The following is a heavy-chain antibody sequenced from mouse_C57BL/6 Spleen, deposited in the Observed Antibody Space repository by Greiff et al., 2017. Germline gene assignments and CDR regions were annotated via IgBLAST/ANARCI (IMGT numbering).Heavy chain of an antibody. J-gene: IGHJ2*01. CDR3: ARSEGLRRTGLDY. CDR2: IDPSDSET. D-gene: IGHD2-4*01. CDR1: GYTFTSYW. Sequence: QVQLQQPGAELVRPGSSVKLSCKASGYTFTSYWMHWVKQRPIQGLEWIGNIDPSDSETHYNQKFKDKATLTVDKSSSTAYMQLSSLTSEDSAVYYCARSEGLRRTGLDYWGQGTTLTVSS. V-gene: IGHV1-52*01.